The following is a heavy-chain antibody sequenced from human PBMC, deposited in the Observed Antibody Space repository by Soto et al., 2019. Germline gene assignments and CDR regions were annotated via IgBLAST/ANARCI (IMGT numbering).Heavy chain of an antibody. CDR2: IQSGGTT. CDR3: ARVYIVCSGGSYYGVPMDV. Sequence: EVQLVESGGGLVQPGGSLRLSCAASGFTVSSKYMSWVRQAPGKGLEWVSLIQSGGTTYYADSVKVRFTISRDSYKNMLHLQMDSLRAEDTAVYYCARVYIVCSGGSYYGVPMDVWGIGTTVTVTS. D-gene: IGHD2-15*01. V-gene: IGHV3-66*01. CDR1: GFTVSSKY. J-gene: IGHJ6*03.